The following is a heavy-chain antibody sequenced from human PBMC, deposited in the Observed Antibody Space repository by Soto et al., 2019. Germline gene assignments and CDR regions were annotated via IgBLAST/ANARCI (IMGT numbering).Heavy chain of an antibody. D-gene: IGHD5-18*01. Sequence: PGGSLRLSCAASGFPCSSYAMSWVRQAPGKGLEWVSVITGGGDNTYYADSVKGRFTISRDNSKNTLYLQMNSLRAEDTAVYYCARDSWYSYAYWFDPWGQGTLVTVSS. CDR3: ARDSWYSYAYWFDP. J-gene: IGHJ5*02. V-gene: IGHV3-23*01. CDR1: GFPCSSYA. CDR2: ITGGGDNT.